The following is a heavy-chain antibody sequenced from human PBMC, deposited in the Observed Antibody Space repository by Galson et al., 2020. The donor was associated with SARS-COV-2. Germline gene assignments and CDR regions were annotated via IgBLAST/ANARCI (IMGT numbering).Heavy chain of an antibody. CDR1: GGSISSSSYY. Sequence: SETLSLTCTVSGGSISSSSYYWGWIRQPPGKGLEWIGSIYYSGSTYYNPSLKSRVTISVDTSKNQFSLKLSSVTAADTAVYYCARDRIVGAIYFDYWGQGTLVTVSS. D-gene: IGHD1-26*01. V-gene: IGHV4-39*07. CDR3: ARDRIVGAIYFDY. CDR2: IYYSGST. J-gene: IGHJ4*02.